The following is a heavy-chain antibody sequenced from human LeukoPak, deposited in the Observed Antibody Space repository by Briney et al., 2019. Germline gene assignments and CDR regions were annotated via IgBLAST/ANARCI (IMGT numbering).Heavy chain of an antibody. CDR2: ISSSSSYI. V-gene: IGHV3-21*04. CDR1: GFTFSSYS. J-gene: IGHJ6*02. Sequence: GGSLRLSCAASGFTFSSYSMNWVRQAPGKGLEWVSSISSSSSYIYYTDSVKGRFTISRDNSKNTLYLQMNSPRAEDTAVYYCARDSYVDTAAGVMDVWGQGTTVTVSS. D-gene: IGHD5-18*01. CDR3: ARDSYVDTAAGVMDV.